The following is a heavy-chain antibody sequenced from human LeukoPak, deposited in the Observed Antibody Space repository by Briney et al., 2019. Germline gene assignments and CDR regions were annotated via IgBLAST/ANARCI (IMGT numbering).Heavy chain of an antibody. J-gene: IGHJ4*02. CDR2: INPNSGGT. Sequence: ASVKVSCKASGYTFTGYYMHWVRQAPGQGLEWMGWINPNSGGTNYAQKFQGWVTMTRDTSISTAYMELSRLRSDDTAVYYCARDLRNIRGLTYNFDYWGQGTLVTVSS. CDR3: ARDLRNIRGLTYNFDY. CDR1: GYTFTGYY. D-gene: IGHD3-10*01. V-gene: IGHV1-2*04.